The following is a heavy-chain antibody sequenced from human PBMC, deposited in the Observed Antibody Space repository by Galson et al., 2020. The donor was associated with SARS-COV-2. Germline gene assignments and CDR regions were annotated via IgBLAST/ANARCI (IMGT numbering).Heavy chain of an antibody. D-gene: IGHD3-10*01. J-gene: IGHJ5*02. CDR1: GGSISSGDYY. CDR3: ARITMVRGFINHCGWFDP. V-gene: IGHV4-30-4*01. Sequence: ETSETLSLTCTVSGGSISSGDYYWSWIRQPPGKGLEWIGYIYYSGSTYYNPSLKSRVTISVDTSKNQFSLKLSSVTAADTAVYYCARITMVRGFINHCGWFDPWGQGTLVTVSS. CDR2: IYYSGST.